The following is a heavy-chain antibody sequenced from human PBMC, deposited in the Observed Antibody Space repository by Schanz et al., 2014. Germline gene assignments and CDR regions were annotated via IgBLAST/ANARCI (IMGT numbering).Heavy chain of an antibody. CDR3: ARDGVDAAAGGNY. Sequence: QVQLVQSGAEVKKPGASVKVSCQTSGYTFTAYGIYWVRQAPGQGLEWIGWISAQTGDTRYAQKMQGRVTMTRDVSSTTAFLELRSLRYDDTAVYYCARDGVDAAAGGNYWGQGTLVTVSS. J-gene: IGHJ4*02. CDR2: ISAQTGDT. CDR1: GYTFTAYG. D-gene: IGHD6-13*01. V-gene: IGHV1-18*01.